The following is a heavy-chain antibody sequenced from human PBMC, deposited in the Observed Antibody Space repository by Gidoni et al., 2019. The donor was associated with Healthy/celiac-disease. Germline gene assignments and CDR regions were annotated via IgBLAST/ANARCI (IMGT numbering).Heavy chain of an antibody. CDR3: ARGDIVVVPAAMRV. D-gene: IGHD2-2*01. CDR2: ISSSSSYI. J-gene: IGHJ4*02. Sequence: EVQLVESGGGLVKPGGSLRLSCAASGFTFSSYSLNWVRQAPGKGLGWVSSISSSSSYIYYADSVKGRFTISRDNAKNSLYLQMNSLRAEDTAVYYCARGDIVVVPAAMRVWGQGTLVTVSS. CDR1: GFTFSSYS. V-gene: IGHV3-21*01.